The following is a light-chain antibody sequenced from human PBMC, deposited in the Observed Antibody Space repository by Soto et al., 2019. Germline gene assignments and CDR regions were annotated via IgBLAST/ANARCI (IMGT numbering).Light chain of an antibody. CDR2: EVS. CDR3: SSYAGSNNLV. Sequence: QSALTQPPSASGSPGQSVTISCTGTSSDVGGYHYVSWYQQHPGKAPKLMIYEVSKRPSGVPDRFSGSKSGNTASLTVSGLQAEDAGEYYCSSYAGSNNLVFGGGTKLTVL. CDR1: SSDVGGYHY. J-gene: IGLJ2*01. V-gene: IGLV2-8*01.